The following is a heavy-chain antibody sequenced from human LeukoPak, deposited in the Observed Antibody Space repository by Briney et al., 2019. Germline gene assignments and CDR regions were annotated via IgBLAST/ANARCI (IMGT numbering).Heavy chain of an antibody. J-gene: IGHJ4*02. D-gene: IGHD2-15*01. CDR3: TRDTGCSGGTCFSFYDS. Sequence: GGSLRLSCAASGFSFSTHWMTWVRQAPGKGLEWVANIKQDGSDKYYVDSVKGRFTISRDNAKNSLYLQMNSLRAEDTAVYYCTRDTGCSGGTCFSFYDSWGQGTLVTVSS. V-gene: IGHV3-7*01. CDR2: IKQDGSDK. CDR1: GFSFSTHW.